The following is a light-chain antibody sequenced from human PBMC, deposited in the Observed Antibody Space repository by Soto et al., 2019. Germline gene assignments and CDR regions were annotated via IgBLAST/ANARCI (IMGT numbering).Light chain of an antibody. Sequence: EIVLTQSPGTLSLSPGERATLSCRASQSITNNYLAWYQQKPGQAPRLLIHGASTRATGIPARFSGSGSGTEFTLTISSLQSEDFAVYYCQQYNNRPPLFGQGTKVDIK. CDR3: QQYNNRPPL. V-gene: IGKV3-15*01. CDR2: GAS. J-gene: IGKJ1*01. CDR1: QSITNN.